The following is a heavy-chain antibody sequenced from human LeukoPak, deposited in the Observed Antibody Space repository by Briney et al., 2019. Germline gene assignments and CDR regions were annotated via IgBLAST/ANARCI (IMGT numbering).Heavy chain of an antibody. J-gene: IGHJ4*02. CDR2: IYHSGST. Sequence: SETLSLTCAVSGGSISSSNWWSWVRQPPGKGLEWIGEIYHSGSTNYNPSLKSRVTISVDESKNQFSLKLSSVTAADTAVYYCASGPREYYDFWSGYSAFDYWGQGTLVTVSS. D-gene: IGHD3-3*01. CDR3: ASGPREYYDFWSGYSAFDY. CDR1: GGSISSSNW. V-gene: IGHV4-4*02.